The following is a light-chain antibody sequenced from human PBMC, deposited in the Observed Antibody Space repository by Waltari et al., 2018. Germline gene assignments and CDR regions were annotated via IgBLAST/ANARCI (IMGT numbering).Light chain of an antibody. CDR1: DSDIGSFKY. Sequence: SALTQPASVSGSPGESLTISCTGTDSDIGSFKYVSWYQQYPGKAPKLLIYDVYARPSGVSNRFSGSKSVNTASLTISGLQAEDEAEYFCSSYTSISTVIFGGGTKVSVL. V-gene: IGLV2-14*01. CDR2: DVY. CDR3: SSYTSISTVI. J-gene: IGLJ2*01.